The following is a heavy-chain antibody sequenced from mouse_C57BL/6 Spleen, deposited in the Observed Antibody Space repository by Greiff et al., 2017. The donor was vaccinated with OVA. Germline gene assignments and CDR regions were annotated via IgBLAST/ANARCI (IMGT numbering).Heavy chain of an antibody. D-gene: IGHD2-3*01. J-gene: IGHJ2*01. CDR3: AREMGYFFDY. Sequence: EVMLVESGGGLVKPGGSLKLSCAASGFTFSSYAMSWVRQTPEKRLEWVATISDGGSYTYYPDDVKGRFTISRDNAKNNLYLQMSHLKSEDTAMYYCAREMGYFFDYWGQGTTLTVSS. CDR2: ISDGGSYT. V-gene: IGHV5-4*01. CDR1: GFTFSSYA.